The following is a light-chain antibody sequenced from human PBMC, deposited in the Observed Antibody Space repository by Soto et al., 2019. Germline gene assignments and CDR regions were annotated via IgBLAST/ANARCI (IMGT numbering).Light chain of an antibody. J-gene: IGKJ2*01. Sequence: EIVLTQSPATLSLSPGKRATLSCRASQSVSRYLAWFQQKPGQAPRLLIYGVSNRATGIPARFSGSGSGTDFTLTISSLEPEDFAVYYCQQRSNWGMYTFGQVTKLEIK. CDR3: QQRSNWGMYT. CDR1: QSVSRY. V-gene: IGKV3-11*01. CDR2: GVS.